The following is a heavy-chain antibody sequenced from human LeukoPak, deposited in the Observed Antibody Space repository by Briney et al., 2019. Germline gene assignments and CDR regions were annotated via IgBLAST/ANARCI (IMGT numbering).Heavy chain of an antibody. D-gene: IGHD6-13*01. J-gene: IGHJ4*02. CDR3: ARTIAAATFDY. Sequence: GASVKVSCKASGYTFTGYYMHWVRQAPGQGLEWMGWISAYNGNTNYAQKLQGRVTMTTDTSTSTAYMELRSLRSDDTAVYYCARTIAAATFDYWGQGTLVTVSS. CDR2: ISAYNGNT. V-gene: IGHV1-18*04. CDR1: GYTFTGYY.